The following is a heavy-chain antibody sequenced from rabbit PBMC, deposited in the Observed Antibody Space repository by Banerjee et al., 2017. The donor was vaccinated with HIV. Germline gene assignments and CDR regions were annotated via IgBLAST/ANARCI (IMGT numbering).Heavy chain of an antibody. CDR1: GFSFSSSYW. D-gene: IGHD6-1*01. V-gene: IGHV1S45*01. J-gene: IGHJ4*01. CDR2: IDGGSSGTT. Sequence: QEQLEESGGGLVQPEGSLTLTCKASGFSFSSSYWIYWVRQAPGKGLEWIACIDGGSSGTTYYASWAKGRFTISKTSSTTVTLQMTSLTAADTATYFCARDSAAVDFGYGYGFNLWGQGTLVTVS. CDR3: ARDSAAVDFGYGYGFNL.